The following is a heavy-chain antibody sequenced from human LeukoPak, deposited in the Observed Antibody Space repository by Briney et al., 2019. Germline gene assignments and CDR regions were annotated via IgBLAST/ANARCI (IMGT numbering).Heavy chain of an antibody. CDR3: ARAMSGGYDILTGYYIDY. CDR2: IYHSGST. Sequence: PSETLSLTCAVSGGSISSGGYSWSWIRQPPGKGLEWIGYIYHSGSTYYNPSLKSRVVISAATSKNQFSLKLSSVTAADTAVYYCARAMSGGYDILTGYYIDYWGQGTLVTVSS. CDR1: GGSISSGGYS. D-gene: IGHD3-9*01. V-gene: IGHV4-30-2*01. J-gene: IGHJ4*02.